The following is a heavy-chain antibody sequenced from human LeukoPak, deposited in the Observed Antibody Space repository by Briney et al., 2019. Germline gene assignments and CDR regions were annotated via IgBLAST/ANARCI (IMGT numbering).Heavy chain of an antibody. Sequence: GGSLRLSCAASGFTFSNYNMHWVRQAPGKGLEWVAFIPYDGSDKYYADSVKGRFTISRDNSKNTLYLQMNSLRAEDTSVYFCAKDGGGGNCYFDYWGQGTLVTVSS. CDR3: AKDGGGGNCYFDY. J-gene: IGHJ4*02. V-gene: IGHV3-30*02. CDR1: GFTFSNYN. D-gene: IGHD2-15*01. CDR2: IPYDGSDK.